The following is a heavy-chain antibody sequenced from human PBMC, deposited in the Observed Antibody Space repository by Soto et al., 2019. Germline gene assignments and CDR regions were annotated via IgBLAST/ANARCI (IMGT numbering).Heavy chain of an antibody. CDR1: GFTFDDYA. CDR3: ARGTIAVAGNIAFDI. Sequence: PGGSLRLSCAASGFTFDDYAMHWVRQAPGKGLEWVSGISWNSGSIGYADSVKGRFTISRDNAKNSLYLQMNSLRAEDTAVYYCARGTIAVAGNIAFDIWGQGTMVTVSS. J-gene: IGHJ3*02. V-gene: IGHV3-9*01. D-gene: IGHD6-19*01. CDR2: ISWNSGSI.